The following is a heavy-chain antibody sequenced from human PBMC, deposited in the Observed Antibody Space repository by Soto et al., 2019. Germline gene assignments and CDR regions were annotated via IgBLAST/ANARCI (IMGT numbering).Heavy chain of an antibody. J-gene: IGHJ5*02. CDR1: GDSVSSNSAA. CDR3: ASAGSSSGWYSGWFDP. D-gene: IGHD6-19*01. Sequence: PSQTLSLTCAISGDSVSSNSAAWNWIRQSPSRGLEWLGRTYYRSKWYNDYAVSVKSRITINPDTSKNQFSLQLNSVTPEDTAVYYCASAGSSSGWYSGWFDPWGQGTLVTVSS. CDR2: TYYRSKWYN. V-gene: IGHV6-1*01.